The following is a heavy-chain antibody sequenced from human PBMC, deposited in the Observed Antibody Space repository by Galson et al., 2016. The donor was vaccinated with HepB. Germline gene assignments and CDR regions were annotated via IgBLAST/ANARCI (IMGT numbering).Heavy chain of an antibody. CDR1: GFTFSNYA. V-gene: IGHV3-30-3*01. J-gene: IGHJ4*02. CDR2: ISYDGSNK. D-gene: IGHD4-17*01. Sequence: SLRHSCAASGFTFSNYAMHWVRQAPGKGLEWVAIISYDGSNKYYADSVKGRFTISRDNSKNTLYLQMNILRAEDTAVYYCARDPLRYGDRHFDYWGQGTLVTVSS. CDR3: ARDPLRYGDRHFDY.